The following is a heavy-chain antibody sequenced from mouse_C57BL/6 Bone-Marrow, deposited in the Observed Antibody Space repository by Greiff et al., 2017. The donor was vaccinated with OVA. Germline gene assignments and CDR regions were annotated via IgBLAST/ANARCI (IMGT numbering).Heavy chain of an antibody. CDR3: ARSGEQLRLLWFAY. CDR1: GYTFTSYG. Sequence: QVQLQQSGAELARPGASVKLSCKASGYTFTSYGISWVKQRTGQGLEWIGEIYPRSGNTYYNEKFKGKATLTADKSSSTAYMELRSLTSEDSAVYFCARSGEQLRLLWFAYWGQGTLVTVSA. V-gene: IGHV1-81*01. D-gene: IGHD3-2*02. CDR2: IYPRSGNT. J-gene: IGHJ3*01.